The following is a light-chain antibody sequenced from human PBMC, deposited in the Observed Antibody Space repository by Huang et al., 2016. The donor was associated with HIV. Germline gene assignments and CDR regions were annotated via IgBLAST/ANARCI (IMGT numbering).Light chain of an antibody. CDR1: PAIGNS. CDR3: QQLKSYPLT. CDR2: GSS. Sequence: IHLTQSPSSLSASVGDRVTVTCRASPAIGNSLAWYQQGLGKAPKLLIYGSSTLQTGVAPRFSGNGSETDFTLTIASLLPGDFATYFCQQLKSYPLTFGGGT. V-gene: IGKV1-9*01. J-gene: IGKJ4*01.